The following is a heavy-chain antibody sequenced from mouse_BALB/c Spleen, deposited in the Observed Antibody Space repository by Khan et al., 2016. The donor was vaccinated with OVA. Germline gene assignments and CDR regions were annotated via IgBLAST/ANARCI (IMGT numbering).Heavy chain of an antibody. CDR1: GYSFTNSG. Sequence: IQLVQSGPELKKTGETVKISCKASGYSFTNSGTNGVKQAPGKGLKWMGWTKTNTGEPAHDEEVKGRFALSLETSAGTAYLQNNNSKNEETASSFCARRFRTTSPLYYSAMASCRLATSVTVSS. CDR2: TKTNTGEP. V-gene: IGHV9-3*02. D-gene: IGHD2-12*01. J-gene: IGHJ4*01. CDR3: ARRFRTTSPLYYSAMAS.